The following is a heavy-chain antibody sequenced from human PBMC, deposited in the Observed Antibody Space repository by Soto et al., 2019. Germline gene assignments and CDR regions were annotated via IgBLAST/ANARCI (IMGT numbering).Heavy chain of an antibody. CDR1: GGSFSGYY. Sequence: SETLSLTCAVYGGSFSGYYWSWIRQPPGKGLEWIGEINHSGSTNYNPSLKSRVTISVDTSKNQFSLKLSSVTAADTAVYYCARGQDYWGQGTLVTVSS. V-gene: IGHV4-34*01. J-gene: IGHJ4*02. CDR3: ARGQDY. CDR2: INHSGST.